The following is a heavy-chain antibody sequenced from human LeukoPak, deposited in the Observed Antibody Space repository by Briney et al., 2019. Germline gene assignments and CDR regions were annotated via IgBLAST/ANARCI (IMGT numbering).Heavy chain of an antibody. J-gene: IGHJ5*02. D-gene: IGHD1-26*01. V-gene: IGHV4-39*07. CDR3: ARDPGITSSGRFDP. CDR1: GGSISDSYY. Sequence: SETLSLTCTVSGGSISDSYYWGWIRQPPGKGLEWIGNLYYSGHTYFNPSLQSRVTISLDTSKNRFSLKLSSVTAADTAVYYCARDPGITSSGRFDPWGQGTLVTVSS. CDR2: LYYSGHT.